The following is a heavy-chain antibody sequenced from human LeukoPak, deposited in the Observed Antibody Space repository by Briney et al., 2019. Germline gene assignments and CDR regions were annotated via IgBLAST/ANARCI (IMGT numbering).Heavy chain of an antibody. CDR2: INHSGST. CDR3: ARKGIAASLMRAQPFDY. CDR1: GGSFSGYY. D-gene: IGHD6-6*01. V-gene: IGHV4-34*01. Sequence: SETLSLTCAVHGGSFSGYYWSWIRQPPGKGLEWIGEINHSGSTNYNPSLKSRVTISVDTSKNQFSLKLSSVTAADTAVYYCARKGIAASLMRAQPFDYWGQGTLVTVSS. J-gene: IGHJ4*02.